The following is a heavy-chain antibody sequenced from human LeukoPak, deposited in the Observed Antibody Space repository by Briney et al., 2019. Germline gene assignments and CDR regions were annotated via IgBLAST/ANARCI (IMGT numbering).Heavy chain of an antibody. V-gene: IGHV3-23*01. D-gene: IGHD3-22*01. CDR2: VSSSGATT. J-gene: IGHJ3*02. CDR3: ARASGYYYNDAFDI. Sequence: GGSLRLSCAASGFTFTSYVMNWVRQAPGKGLEWVSAVSSSGATTYYPDSVRGRFTISRDNSKNTLYLQMNSLRAEDTAVYYCARASGYYYNDAFDIWGQGTMVTVSS. CDR1: GFTFTSYV.